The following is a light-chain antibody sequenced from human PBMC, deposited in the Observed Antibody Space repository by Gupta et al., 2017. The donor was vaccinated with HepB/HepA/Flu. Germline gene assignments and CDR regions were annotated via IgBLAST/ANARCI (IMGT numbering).Light chain of an antibody. CDR3: SSYTSSSTFYV. CDR1: SSDVGSYNR. J-gene: IGLJ1*01. CDR2: EVS. Sequence: QSALTQPPSVSGSPGQSVTLPCTGTSSDVGSYNRVSWYQQPPGTAPKLMIYEVSNRPSGVPDRFSGSKSGNTASLTISGLQAEDEADYYCSSYTSSSTFYVFGTGTKVTVL. V-gene: IGLV2-18*02.